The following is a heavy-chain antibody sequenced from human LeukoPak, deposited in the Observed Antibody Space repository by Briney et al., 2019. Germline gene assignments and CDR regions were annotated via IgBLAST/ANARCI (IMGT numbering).Heavy chain of an antibody. CDR1: GFTFSSYS. V-gene: IGHV3-21*01. Sequence: PGGSLRLSCAASGFTFSSYSMNWVRQAPGKGLEWVSSISSSSSYIYYADSVKGRFTISRDNAKNSLYLQMNCLRAEDTAVYYCARYSHGSWYFDLWGRGTLVTVSS. J-gene: IGHJ2*01. CDR3: ARYSHGSWYFDL. D-gene: IGHD2-21*01. CDR2: ISSSSSYI.